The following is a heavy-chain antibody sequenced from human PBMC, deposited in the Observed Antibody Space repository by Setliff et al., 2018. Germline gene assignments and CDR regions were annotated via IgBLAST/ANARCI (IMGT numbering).Heavy chain of an antibody. J-gene: IGHJ2*01. V-gene: IGHV4-34*01. CDR2: IHHSGST. D-gene: IGHD4-17*01. CDR1: GGPFSDYW. Sequence: SETLSLTCAVSGGPFSDYWWSWIRQLPGKGLEWIAEIHHSGSTNFHPSLKSRVAISVDPSKNQFYLNLRSVTAADTAVYFCARGTKTMVINYWYFDVWGRGTPVTVSS. CDR3: ARGTKTMVINYWYFDV.